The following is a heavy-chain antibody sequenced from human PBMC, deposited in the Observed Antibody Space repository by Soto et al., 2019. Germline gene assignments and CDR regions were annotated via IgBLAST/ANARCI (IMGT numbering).Heavy chain of an antibody. J-gene: IGHJ6*02. CDR1: GYTFTGYY. D-gene: IGHD3-3*01. CDR3: ARDRQVLRFLEWSPPGGMDV. CDR2: INPNSGGT. Sequence: ASVKVSCKASGYTFTGYYMHWVRQAPGQGLEWMGWINPNSGGTNYAQKFQGRVTMTRETSISTAYMELSRLRSDDTALYYCARDRQVLRFLEWSPPGGMDVWGQGTTVTVSS. V-gene: IGHV1-2*02.